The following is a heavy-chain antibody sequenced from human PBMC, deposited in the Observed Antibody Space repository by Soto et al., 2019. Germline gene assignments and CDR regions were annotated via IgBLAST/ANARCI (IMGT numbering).Heavy chain of an antibody. Sequence: QVQLVESGGGVVQPGGSLRLSCVASGFTFSNYGMHWVRQTPGKGLEWVAMTWYDGINKYYADSVKDRFTISRDNSKNTLYLKMNSLRDEDSAVYYCATELNDREAFDIGGQGTIVTVAS. V-gene: IGHV3-33*01. D-gene: IGHD1-1*01. CDR2: TWYDGINK. CDR3: ATELNDREAFDI. J-gene: IGHJ3*02. CDR1: GFTFSNYG.